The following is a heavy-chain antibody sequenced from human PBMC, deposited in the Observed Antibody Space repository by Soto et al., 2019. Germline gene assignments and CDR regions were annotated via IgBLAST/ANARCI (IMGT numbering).Heavy chain of an antibody. CDR3: ARGDAVVVPAAFDY. J-gene: IGHJ4*02. D-gene: IGHD2-2*01. CDR2: IYYSGST. CDR1: GGSISSYY. Sequence: SETLSLTCTVSGGSISSYYWSWIRQPPGKGLEWIGYIYYSGSTNYNPSLKSRVTISVDTSKNQFSLKLSSVTAADTAVYYCARGDAVVVPAAFDYWGQGTLVTVSS. V-gene: IGHV4-59*08.